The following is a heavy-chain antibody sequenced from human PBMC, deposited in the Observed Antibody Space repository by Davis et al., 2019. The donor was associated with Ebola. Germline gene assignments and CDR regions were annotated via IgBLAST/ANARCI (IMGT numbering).Heavy chain of an antibody. Sequence: GESLKISWEGGGGKERSYAMSWVRQAPGKGLEWVSALSGSGGSTYYADSVKGRFTISRDNSKNTLYLQMNSLRAEDTAVYYCARDSRIMVRGDIGSLYYYYGMDVWGQGTTVTVSS. D-gene: IGHD3-10*01. V-gene: IGHV3-23*01. CDR2: LSGSGGST. J-gene: IGHJ6*02. CDR1: GGKERSYA. CDR3: ARDSRIMVRGDIGSLYYYYGMDV.